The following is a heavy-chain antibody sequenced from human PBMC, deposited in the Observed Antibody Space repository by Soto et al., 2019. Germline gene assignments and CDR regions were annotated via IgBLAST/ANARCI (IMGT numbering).Heavy chain of an antibody. J-gene: IGHJ4*02. CDR3: ARVWDDFWSGYSAY. CDR2: IIPILGIA. Sequence: ASVKVSCKASGYTFTSYGISWVRQAPGQGLEWMGRIIPILGIANYAQKFQGRVTITADKSTSTAYMELSSLRSEDTAVYYCARVWDDFWSGYSAYWGQGTLVTVSS. D-gene: IGHD3-3*01. V-gene: IGHV1-69*04. CDR1: GYTFTSYG.